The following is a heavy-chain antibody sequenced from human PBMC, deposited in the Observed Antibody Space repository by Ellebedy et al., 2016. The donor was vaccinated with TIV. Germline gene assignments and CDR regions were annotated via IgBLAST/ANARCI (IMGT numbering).Heavy chain of an antibody. V-gene: IGHV1-2*02. D-gene: IGHD2-15*01. CDR2: IYPYNGDT. J-gene: IGHJ4*02. CDR3: ARALTYCSGGSCYSDY. CDR1: GYTLTELS. Sequence: ASVKVSCKVSGYTLTELSMHWVRQAPGQGLEWMGWIYPYNGDTNYAQKFQGRVTMTRDTSISTAYMELSRLRSDDTAVYYCARALTYCSGGSCYSDYWGQGTLVTVSS.